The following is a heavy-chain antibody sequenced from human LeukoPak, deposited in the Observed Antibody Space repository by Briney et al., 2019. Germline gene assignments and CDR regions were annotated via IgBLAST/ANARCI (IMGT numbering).Heavy chain of an antibody. CDR3: TRDSPFVGY. CDR1: GFTFSSYW. D-gene: IGHD1-26*01. V-gene: IGHV3-7*03. CDR2: IKQDGSEK. J-gene: IGHJ4*02. Sequence: PGGSLRLSCAASGFTFSSYWMSWVRQAPGKGLEWVANIKQDGSEKNYLDSLKGRFTISRDNAKNSLYLQMNSLRAEGTAVYYCTRDSPFVGYWGQGTLVTVSS.